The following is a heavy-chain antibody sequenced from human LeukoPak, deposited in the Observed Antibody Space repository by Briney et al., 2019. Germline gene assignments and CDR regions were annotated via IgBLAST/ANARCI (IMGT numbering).Heavy chain of an antibody. D-gene: IGHD3-3*01. CDR1: GFTFSSYG. Sequence: GGSLRLSCAASGFTFSSYGMSWVRQAPGKGLEWVANIKQDGSEKYYVDSVKGRFTISRDNAKNSLYLQMNSLRAEDTAVYYCAREAYDFWSGYFFPSVGYFDYWGQGTLVTVSS. J-gene: IGHJ4*02. V-gene: IGHV3-7*01. CDR3: AREAYDFWSGYFFPSVGYFDY. CDR2: IKQDGSEK.